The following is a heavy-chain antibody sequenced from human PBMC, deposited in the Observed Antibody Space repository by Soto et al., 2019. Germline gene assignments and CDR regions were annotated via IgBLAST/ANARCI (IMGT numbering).Heavy chain of an antibody. CDR3: VRWASIAAAGGNWYFDL. Sequence: QVQLVQSGAEVKKPGSSVKVSCKASGGTFSSYTIRWVRQAPGQGLEWMGRIIPILGIANYAQKFQGRVTTTPDKSTSTAYMELSSLRSEDTAVYYCVRWASIAAAGGNWYFDLWGRGTLVTVSS. J-gene: IGHJ2*01. CDR2: IIPILGIA. CDR1: GGTFSSYT. D-gene: IGHD6-13*01. V-gene: IGHV1-69*02.